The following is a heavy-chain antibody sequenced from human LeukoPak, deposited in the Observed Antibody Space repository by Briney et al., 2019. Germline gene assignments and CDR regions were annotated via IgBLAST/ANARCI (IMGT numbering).Heavy chain of an antibody. V-gene: IGHV3-7*05. J-gene: IGHJ2*01. D-gene: IGHD3-22*01. CDR1: GFTFSSYA. CDR3: ARDYYSDSSASYWYFDL. CDR2: IKQDGSEK. Sequence: PGGSLRLSCAASGFTFSSYAMSWVRQAPGKGLEWVANIKQDGSEKYYVDSVKGRFTISRDNAKNSLYLQMNSLRAADTAVYYCARDYYSDSSASYWYFDLWGRGTLVTVSS.